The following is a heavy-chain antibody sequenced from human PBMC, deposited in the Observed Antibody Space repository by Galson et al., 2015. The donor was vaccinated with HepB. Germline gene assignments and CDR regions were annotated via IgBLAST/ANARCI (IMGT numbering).Heavy chain of an antibody. D-gene: IGHD6-13*01. CDR1: GGTFSRYA. CDR2: IIPIFGTA. J-gene: IGHJ3*02. V-gene: IGHV1-69*13. CDR3: AREVGDAAAGTFQGDDAFDI. Sequence: SVKVSCKASGGTFSRYAISWVRQAPGQGLEWMGGIIPIFGTANYAQKFQGRVTITADESTSTAYMELSSLRSEDTAVYYCAREVGDAAAGTFQGDDAFDIWGQGTMVTVSS.